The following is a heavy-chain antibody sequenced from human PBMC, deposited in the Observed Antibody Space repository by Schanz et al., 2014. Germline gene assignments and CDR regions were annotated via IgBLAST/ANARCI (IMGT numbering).Heavy chain of an antibody. D-gene: IGHD3-10*01. CDR3: ARDPDNLYGSGREPWCFDL. J-gene: IGHJ2*01. Sequence: QLVQSGSEFRKPGASVKVSCKASGYIFSSYAIHWVRQAPGQGLEWMGWINPTTGNPGYAQGFTGRFVFSFDTSVSTAYLQISGLKAEDTAVYYCARDPDNLYGSGREPWCFDLWGRGTLVTVSS. CDR2: INPTTGNP. V-gene: IGHV7-4-1*02. CDR1: GYIFSSYA.